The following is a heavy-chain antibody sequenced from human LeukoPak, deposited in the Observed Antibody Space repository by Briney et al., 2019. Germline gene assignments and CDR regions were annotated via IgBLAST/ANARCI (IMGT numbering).Heavy chain of an antibody. Sequence: SETLSLTCTVSGGSISSYYWSWIRQPAGKGLEWIGRIYTSGSTNYNPSLKSRVTISVDKSKNQFSLKLSSVTAADTAVYYCARGPYYDFWSGSPGYYYMDVWGKGTTVTVSS. J-gene: IGHJ6*03. CDR1: GGSISSYY. D-gene: IGHD3-3*01. V-gene: IGHV4-4*07. CDR3: ARGPYYDFWSGSPGYYYMDV. CDR2: IYTSGST.